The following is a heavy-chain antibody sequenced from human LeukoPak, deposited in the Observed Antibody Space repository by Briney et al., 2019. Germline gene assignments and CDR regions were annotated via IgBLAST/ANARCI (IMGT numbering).Heavy chain of an antibody. CDR1: GGSISSYY. D-gene: IGHD1-26*01. Sequence: SETLSLTCTVSGGSISSYYWSWIGHPPGKELEWMGHSNYSGSTNYNPSLKSRVTMSLDTSKNQFALKLSSVTAADTAVYYCAGGGTYLRYYFDFWGQGTLVTVSS. CDR2: SNYSGST. CDR3: AGGGTYLRYYFDF. J-gene: IGHJ4*02. V-gene: IGHV4-59*08.